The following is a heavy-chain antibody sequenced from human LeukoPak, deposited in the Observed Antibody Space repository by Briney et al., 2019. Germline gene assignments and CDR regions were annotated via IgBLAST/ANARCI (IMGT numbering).Heavy chain of an antibody. J-gene: IGHJ6*03. D-gene: IGHD3-22*01. Sequence: SQTLSLTCSVSDGSISSGGFYWTWIRQPPGKGLVWIGYSDHSGNTYYNPSLESRLTMSLDRPENQFSLKLSSVTAADTAVYYCARGGGYDSSGYPPSNYYYYYMDVWGKGTTVTVSS. CDR3: ARGGGYDSSGYPPSNYYYYYMDV. V-gene: IGHV4-30-2*01. CDR2: SDHSGNT. CDR1: DGSISSGGFY.